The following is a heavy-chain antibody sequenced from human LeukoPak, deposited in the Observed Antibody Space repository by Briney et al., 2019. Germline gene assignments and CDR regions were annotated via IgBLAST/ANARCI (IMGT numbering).Heavy chain of an antibody. Sequence: GGSLRLSCAASGFSFDDYDMAWLRQAPGKGLEWVSDIDWKGRPTSYADSVKGRFTISRDNAKKSLYLQMDSLRAEDTAVYYCARDGYSSSWYFGNWFDPWGQGTLVTVSS. CDR2: IDWKGRPT. CDR1: GFSFDDYD. J-gene: IGHJ5*02. CDR3: ARDGYSSSWYFGNWFDP. D-gene: IGHD6-13*01. V-gene: IGHV3-20*04.